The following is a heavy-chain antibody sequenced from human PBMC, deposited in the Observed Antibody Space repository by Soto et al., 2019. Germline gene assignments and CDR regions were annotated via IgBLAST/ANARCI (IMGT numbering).Heavy chain of an antibody. Sequence: QVQLQESGPGLVKPSQTLSLTCTVSGGSISSGDYYWSWIRQPPGKGLEWIGYIYYSGSTYYNPSLKSRVTISVDTSKNQFSRKLSSVTAADTAVYYCARDRSSFLYYYGMDVWGQGTTVTVSS. D-gene: IGHD2-21*01. V-gene: IGHV4-30-4*01. CDR2: IYYSGST. CDR1: GGSISSGDYY. J-gene: IGHJ6*02. CDR3: ARDRSSFLYYYGMDV.